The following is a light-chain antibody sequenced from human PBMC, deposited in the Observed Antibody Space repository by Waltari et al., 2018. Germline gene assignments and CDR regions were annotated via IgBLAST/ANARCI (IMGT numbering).Light chain of an antibody. CDR1: RSVLYFSNNKNY. CDR2: WAS. V-gene: IGKV4-1*01. J-gene: IGKJ1*01. Sequence: DIVMTQSPDSLAVSLGERATLNCKSSRSVLYFSNNKNYLSWYQQKPGQPPKLLIYWASTRESGVPDRFSGSGSGTDFTLTISSLQAEDVAVYYCQQYYTTPRTFGQGTKVEIQ. CDR3: QQYYTTPRT.